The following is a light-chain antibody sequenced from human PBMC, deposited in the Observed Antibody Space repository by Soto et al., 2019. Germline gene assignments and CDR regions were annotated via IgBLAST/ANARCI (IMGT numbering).Light chain of an antibody. CDR3: SSYAGGNNFVV. CDR2: EVS. V-gene: IGLV2-8*01. Sequence: QSALTQPPSASGSPGQSVTNSCTGTSSDVGGYNYVSWYQHHPGKAPKLMIYEVSKRPSGVPDRFSGSKSDNTASLTVSGLQADDEADYYCSSYAGGNNFVVFGGGTQLTVL. CDR1: SSDVGGYNY. J-gene: IGLJ2*01.